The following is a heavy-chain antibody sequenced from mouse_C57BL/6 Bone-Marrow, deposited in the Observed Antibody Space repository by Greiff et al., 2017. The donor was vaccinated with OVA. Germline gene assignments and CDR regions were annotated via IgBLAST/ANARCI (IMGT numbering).Heavy chain of an antibody. J-gene: IGHJ4*01. V-gene: IGHV1-81*01. CDR3: ALIPYYAMDY. CDR2: IYPRSGNT. Sequence: QVQLQQSGAELARPGASVKLSCKASGYTLTSYGISWVKQRTGQGLEWIGEIYPRSGNTYYNEKFKGKATLTADKSSSTAYMELRSLTSEDSAVYYCALIPYYAMDYWGQGTSVTVSS. CDR1: GYTLTSYG.